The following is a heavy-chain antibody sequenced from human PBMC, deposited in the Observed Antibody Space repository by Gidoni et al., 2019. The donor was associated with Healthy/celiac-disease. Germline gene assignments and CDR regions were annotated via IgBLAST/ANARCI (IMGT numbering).Heavy chain of an antibody. CDR2: ISSSSSYT. J-gene: IGHJ6*03. D-gene: IGHD2-15*01. CDR3: ARSDSYHYYYYMDV. Sequence: QVQLVESGGGLVKPGGYLRLCCAASGFTFSDYYMSWIRQAPGKGLEWVSYISSSSSYTNYADSVKGRFTISRDNAKNALYLQMNSLRAEDTAVYYCARSDSYHYYYYMDVWGKGTKVTVSS. V-gene: IGHV3-11*06. CDR1: GFTFSDYY.